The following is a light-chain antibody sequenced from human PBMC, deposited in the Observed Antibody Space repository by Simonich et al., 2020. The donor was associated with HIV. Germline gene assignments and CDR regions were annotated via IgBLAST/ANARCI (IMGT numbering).Light chain of an antibody. CDR2: KAS. CDR3: LQYNGFFLYT. Sequence: DIQMTQSPSSLSASVGDRVTIPCRASQTITIYLNWYQQKPGKAPKLLIYKASSLESGVPSRFSGSGSGTEFTLTSSSLQPDDFATYYCLQYNGFFLYTFGQGTKLESK. CDR1: QTITIY. J-gene: IGKJ2*01. V-gene: IGKV1-5*03.